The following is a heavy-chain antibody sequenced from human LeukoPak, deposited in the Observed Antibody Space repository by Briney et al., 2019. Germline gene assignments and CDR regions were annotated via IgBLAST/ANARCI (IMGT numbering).Heavy chain of an antibody. V-gene: IGHV3-7*01. CDR2: IKQDGSEK. CDR3: ARDSSTGLWSHYMDV. J-gene: IGHJ6*03. CDR1: GFTFSSYW. Sequence: PGGSLRLSCAASGFTFSSYWMTWVRQAPGKGLEWVANIKQDGSEKYYVDSVKGRFTVSRDNAKNSLYLQMNSLRAEDTAVFYCARDSSTGLWSHYMDVWGKGTTVTVSS. D-gene: IGHD3-3*01.